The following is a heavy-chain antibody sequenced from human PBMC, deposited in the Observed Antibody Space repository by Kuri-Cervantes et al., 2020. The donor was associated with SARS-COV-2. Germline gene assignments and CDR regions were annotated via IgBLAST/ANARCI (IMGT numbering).Heavy chain of an antibody. V-gene: IGHV1-2*04. D-gene: IGHD3-10*01. J-gene: IGHJ6*02. CDR3: ARGMVRGLIQSYYYGMDV. CDR1: GYTFTGYH. CDR2: INPNSGGT. Sequence: ASVKVSCKASGYTFTGYHMHWVRQAPGQGLEWMGWINPNSGGTNYAQKFQGWATMTRGTSSTGYMELSRLRSDDTAVYYCARGMVRGLIQSYYYGMDVWGQGTTVTVSS.